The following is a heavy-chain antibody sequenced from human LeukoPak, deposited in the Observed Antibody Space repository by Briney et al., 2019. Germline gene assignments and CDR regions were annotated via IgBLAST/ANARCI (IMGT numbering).Heavy chain of an antibody. CDR1: GFTFSTYW. CDR3: ARDHDYYDSSGHSPGPYYYGMDV. V-gene: IGHV3-7*05. CDR2: INQDGTEK. Sequence: GGSLRLSCAASGFTFSTYWMTWVRQAPGKGLEWVANINQDGTEKNYVDSVKGRFTISRDNAKNSLYLQMNSLRAEDTAVYYCARDHDYYDSSGHSPGPYYYGMDVWGQGTTVTVSS. D-gene: IGHD3-22*01. J-gene: IGHJ6*02.